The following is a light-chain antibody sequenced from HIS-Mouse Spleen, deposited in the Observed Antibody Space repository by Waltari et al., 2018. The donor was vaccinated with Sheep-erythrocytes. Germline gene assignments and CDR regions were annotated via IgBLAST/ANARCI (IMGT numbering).Light chain of an antibody. J-gene: IGLJ3*02. V-gene: IGLV1-36*01. Sequence: QSVLTQPPSVSAAPRQRVTISCSGSSSNIGNNAVNWYQQPPGKAPKLLIYYDDLLPSGVSDRFSGSKSGTSASLAISGLQSEDEADYYCAAWDDRLNGWVFGGGTKLTVL. CDR1: SSNIGNNA. CDR2: YDD. CDR3: AAWDDRLNGWV.